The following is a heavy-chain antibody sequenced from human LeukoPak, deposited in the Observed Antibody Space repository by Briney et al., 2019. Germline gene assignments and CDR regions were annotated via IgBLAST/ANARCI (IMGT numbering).Heavy chain of an antibody. CDR3: ARFEGGVDDYGDYVYYYGMDV. V-gene: IGHV3-21*01. CDR2: ISSSSSYI. D-gene: IGHD4-17*01. CDR1: GFTFSSYS. J-gene: IGHJ6*02. Sequence: PGGSLRLSCAASGFTFSSYSMNWVRQAPGKGLEWVSSISSSSSYIYYADSVKGRFTISRDNAKNSLYLQMNSLRAEDTAVYYCARFEGGVDDYGDYVYYYGMDVWGQGTTVTVSS.